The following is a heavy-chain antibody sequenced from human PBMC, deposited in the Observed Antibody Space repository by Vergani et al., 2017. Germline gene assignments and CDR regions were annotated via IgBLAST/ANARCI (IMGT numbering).Heavy chain of an antibody. J-gene: IGHJ3*02. CDR2: LSASDRGT. CDR3: AKVGRSEVAGTFGAFDI. CDR1: GFTFIMHA. V-gene: IGHV3-23*01. Sequence: EVQLLESGGDLVQPGGSLRLSCAASGFTFIMHAMSWVRQAPGKGLEWVSTLSASDRGTHYADSVKGRFTISRDNSKNTLFLHMNSLRPEDTAVYYGAKVGRSEVAGTFGAFDIWGQGTMVTVSS. D-gene: IGHD6-19*01.